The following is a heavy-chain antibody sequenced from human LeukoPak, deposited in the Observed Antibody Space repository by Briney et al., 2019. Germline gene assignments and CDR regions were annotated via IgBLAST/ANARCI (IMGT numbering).Heavy chain of an antibody. CDR2: IRGSGDTT. D-gene: IGHD3-10*01. V-gene: IGHV3-23*01. CDR1: GFTFSSYA. Sequence: PGGSLRLSCAASGFTFSSYAMSWVRQAPGKGLEWVSVIRGSGDTTYYADSVKGRFTISRDNSKNTLYLQMNSLRAEDTAVYYCASGSGSYRTPYYYMDVWGTGTTVTVSS. J-gene: IGHJ6*03. CDR3: ASGSGSYRTPYYYMDV.